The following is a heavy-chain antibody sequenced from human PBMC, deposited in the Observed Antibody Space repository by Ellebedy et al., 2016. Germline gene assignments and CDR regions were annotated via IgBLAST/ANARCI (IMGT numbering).Heavy chain of an antibody. CDR1: GFTFRNFF. CDR2: ISAGGDIT. D-gene: IGHD4-17*01. Sequence: GGSLRLXXVASGFTFRNFFKSWVRQAPGGGLEWVSTISAGGDITFSADSVKGRFTISRDNSRDTLYLQMNSLRAEDTAVYYCYYGHYSASWGQGTLVTVSS. CDR3: YYGHYSAS. V-gene: IGHV3-23*01. J-gene: IGHJ4*02.